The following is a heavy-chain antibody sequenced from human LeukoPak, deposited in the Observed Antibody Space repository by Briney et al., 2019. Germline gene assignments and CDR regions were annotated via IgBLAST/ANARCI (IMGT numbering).Heavy chain of an antibody. Sequence: SETLSLTCTVSGGSIDTFYWNWIRQPPGKGLEWLGYIYHTGSTNYNPSLKSRVTISLDTSKNQFSLRLTSVTAADSAMYYCVRVDYDHSLDYWGQGILVTVSS. J-gene: IGHJ4*02. V-gene: IGHV4-59*01. CDR3: VRVDYDHSLDY. CDR1: GGSIDTFY. CDR2: IYHTGST. D-gene: IGHD4-17*01.